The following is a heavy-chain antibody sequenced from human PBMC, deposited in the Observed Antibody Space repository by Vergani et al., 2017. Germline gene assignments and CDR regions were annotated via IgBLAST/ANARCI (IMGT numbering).Heavy chain of an antibody. CDR1: GYTFTSYG. D-gene: IGHD5-24*01. CDR3: ARSQWEMATILDWFDP. Sequence: QVQLVQSGAEVKKPGASVKVSCKASGYTFTSYGISWVRQAPGQGLEWMGWISADNGNTKYAQKFQGRGTMTTDTSTSTAYMDLRSLRSDDTDVYYCARSQWEMATILDWFDPWGQGTLVTVSS. J-gene: IGHJ5*02. CDR2: ISADNGNT. V-gene: IGHV1-18*01.